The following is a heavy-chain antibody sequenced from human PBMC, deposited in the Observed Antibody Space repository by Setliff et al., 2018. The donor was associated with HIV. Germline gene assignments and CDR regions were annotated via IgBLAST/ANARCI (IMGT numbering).Heavy chain of an antibody. CDR1: GYTFTSYG. J-gene: IGHJ4*02. V-gene: IGHV1-18*01. Sequence: ASVKVSCKASGYTFTSYGISWVRQAPGQGLEWMGWISAYNGNTNYAQKLQGRVTMTTDTSTSTAYMELRSLRSDDTAVYYCAREGPEQLWLPGYFDYWGQGTLVTVSS. CDR2: ISAYNGNT. CDR3: AREGPEQLWLPGYFDY. D-gene: IGHD5-18*01.